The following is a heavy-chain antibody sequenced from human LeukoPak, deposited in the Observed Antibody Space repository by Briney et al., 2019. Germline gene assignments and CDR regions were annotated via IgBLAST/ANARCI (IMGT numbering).Heavy chain of an antibody. CDR2: IYYSGST. CDR1: GGSISSYY. Sequence: SETLSLTCTVSGGSISSYYWSWIRQPPGKGLEWIGYIYYSGSTNYNPSLKSRVTISVDTSKNQFSLKLSSVAAADTAVYYCARAPPYSSGWYFLRQAFDIWGQGTMVTVSS. J-gene: IGHJ3*02. D-gene: IGHD6-19*01. V-gene: IGHV4-59*01. CDR3: ARAPPYSSGWYFLRQAFDI.